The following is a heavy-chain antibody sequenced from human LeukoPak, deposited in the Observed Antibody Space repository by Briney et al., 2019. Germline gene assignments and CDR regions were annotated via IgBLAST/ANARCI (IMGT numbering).Heavy chain of an antibody. D-gene: IGHD5-24*01. J-gene: IGHJ4*02. V-gene: IGHV3-7*04. CDR3: TRVGYIDEGIDY. CDR1: GFTVGSSF. Sequence: GGSLRLSCAASGFTVGSSFMTWVRQAPGKGLEWVANIKQDGSKKSYVDSVKGRFTISRDNAKNSPYLQMNSLRAEDTAIYYCTRVGYIDEGIDYWGQGTLVTVSS. CDR2: IKQDGSKK.